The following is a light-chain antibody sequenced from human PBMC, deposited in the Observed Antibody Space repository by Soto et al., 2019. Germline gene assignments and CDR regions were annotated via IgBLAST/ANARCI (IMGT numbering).Light chain of an antibody. J-gene: IGLJ2*01. CDR3: QTWGTGFKG. CDR2: LKNDGSH. CDR1: SGHSSYA. V-gene: IGLV4-69*01. Sequence: QSVLTQSPSASASLGASVRLTCTLSSGHSSYAIAWHQKQPGKSPRYLMDLKNDGSHTKGDGIPDRFSGSSSGAERSLIISRLQSEDEADYYCQTWGTGFKGFGGGTKLTVL.